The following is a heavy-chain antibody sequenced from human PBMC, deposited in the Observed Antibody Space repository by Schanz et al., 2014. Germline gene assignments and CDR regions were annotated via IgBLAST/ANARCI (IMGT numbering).Heavy chain of an antibody. CDR1: GYIFINSG. Sequence: QIQLVQSGPEVKKPGATVKVSCKASGYIFINSGISWVRQAPGQGLEWVGWISVYTGNTKYGQKVQGRVTMTADTSTNTAYMELRSLRSDDTAVYYCASPSGYSDYGTYFDFWGQGTLVTVSS. V-gene: IGHV1-18*01. CDR3: ASPSGYSDYGTYFDF. CDR2: ISVYTGNT. J-gene: IGHJ4*02. D-gene: IGHD5-12*01.